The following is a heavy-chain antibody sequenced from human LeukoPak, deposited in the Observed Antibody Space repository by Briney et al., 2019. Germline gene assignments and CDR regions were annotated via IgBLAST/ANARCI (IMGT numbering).Heavy chain of an antibody. CDR3: ASTTYHYDTSGYYFLDY. V-gene: IGHV4-59*12. CDR2: IYYSGST. Sequence: PSETLSLTCTVSGGSISSYYWSWIRQPPGKGLEWIGYIYYSGSTNYNPSLKSRVTMSLDTSKNQFSLKLSSVTAADTAVYYCASTTYHYDTSGYYFLDYWGQGTLVTVSS. D-gene: IGHD3-22*01. CDR1: GGSISSYY. J-gene: IGHJ4*02.